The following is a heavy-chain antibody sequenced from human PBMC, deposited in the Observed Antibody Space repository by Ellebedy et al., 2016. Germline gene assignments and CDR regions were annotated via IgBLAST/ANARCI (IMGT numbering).Heavy chain of an antibody. V-gene: IGHV5-51*01. Sequence: GGSLRLSXKGSGYSFTSYWFGRMRQLPGKGLEWMGIIYPGDSDTRDSPSFQGQVTISADKSISTAYLQWSSLKASDTAMYYCAISFEYSSSSVYYYGMGVWGQGTTVTVSS. CDR2: IYPGDSDT. CDR3: AISFEYSSSSVYYYGMGV. CDR1: GYSFTSYW. D-gene: IGHD6-6*01. J-gene: IGHJ6*02.